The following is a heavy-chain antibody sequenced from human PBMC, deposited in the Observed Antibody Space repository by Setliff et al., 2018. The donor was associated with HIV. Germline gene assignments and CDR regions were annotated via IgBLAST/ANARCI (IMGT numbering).Heavy chain of an antibody. CDR1: VFSLSTIGVG. CDR3: AHWRGVCGWAYDS. J-gene: IGHJ3*02. Sequence: SGPTLVNPTQTLKLTCTFSVFSLSTIGVGVGLIRKPPGKALEWFALIYWDDDKRYSPSLRSRLTITKDTSRNPVVITRTTLDPMDTATSSGAHWRGVCGWAYDSRGPGTMVAV. CDR2: IYWDDDK. D-gene: IGHD1-26*01. V-gene: IGHV2-5*02.